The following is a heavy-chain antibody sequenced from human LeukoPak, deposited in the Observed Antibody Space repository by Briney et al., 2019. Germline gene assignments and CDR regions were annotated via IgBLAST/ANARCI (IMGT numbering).Heavy chain of an antibody. Sequence: ASVKVSCKASGYTFTTYGITWVRQAPGQGLEWMGWISTYNGNTNYAQNLQGRVTMTTDTSTSTAYMVLRSLRSDDTAVYYCARSGYCTATSCYDGWFDPWGQGTLVTVSS. V-gene: IGHV1-18*01. J-gene: IGHJ5*02. CDR3: ARSGYCTATSCYDGWFDP. CDR1: GYTFTTYG. D-gene: IGHD2-2*01. CDR2: ISTYNGNT.